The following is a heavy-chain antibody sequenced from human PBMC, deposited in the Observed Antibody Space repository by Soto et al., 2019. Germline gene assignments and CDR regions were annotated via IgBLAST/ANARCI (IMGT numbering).Heavy chain of an antibody. CDR3: AKQLYDGGLDDY. CDR1: GFAFRNYG. CDR2: TSKDDSSK. D-gene: IGHD2-8*01. V-gene: IGHV3-30*18. J-gene: IGHJ4*02. Sequence: QVHLVESGGGVVQPGRSLRLSCAASGFAFRNYGMHWVRQAPGKGLEWVAVTSKDDSSKYYADSVRGRFTISRDNSKNTVWLQMDSLRGDDTGVYYCAKQLYDGGLDDYWGQGTLVTVSS.